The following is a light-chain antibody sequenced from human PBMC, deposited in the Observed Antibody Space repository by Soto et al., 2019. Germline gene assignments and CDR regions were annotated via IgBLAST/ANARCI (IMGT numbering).Light chain of an antibody. CDR2: DAS. V-gene: IGKV3-20*01. J-gene: IGKJ2*01. CDR3: QQYVASPYT. Sequence: EIVMTQSPVTLSVSPGERATLSCGASQSINSRSLAWYQQKPGQAPRLLIYDASSRATGIPDRFSASGSGTDFTLTISSLEPEDFAVYYCQQYVASPYTFGQGTKVDIK. CDR1: QSINSRS.